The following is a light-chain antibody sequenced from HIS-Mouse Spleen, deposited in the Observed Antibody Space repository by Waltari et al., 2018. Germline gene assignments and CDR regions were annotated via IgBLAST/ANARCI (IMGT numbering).Light chain of an antibody. V-gene: IGLV2-23*01. CDR3: CSYAGSSTSYVV. CDR2: EGS. CDR1: SSDVWSYHL. Sequence: QSALTQPASVSGSPGQSITISCTGTSSDVWSYHLVPWYQQHPGKAPKLMIYEGSKRPSGVSNRFSGSKSGNAASLTISGLQAEDEADYYCCSYAGSSTSYVVFGGGTKLTVL. J-gene: IGLJ2*01.